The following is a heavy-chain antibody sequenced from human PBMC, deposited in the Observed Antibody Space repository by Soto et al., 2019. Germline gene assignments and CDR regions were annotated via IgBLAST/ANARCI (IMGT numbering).Heavy chain of an antibody. J-gene: IGHJ4*02. CDR2: IIPIFGTA. Sequence: SVKVSCKASGGTFSSYAISWVRQAPGQGLEWMGGIIPIFGTANYAQKFQGRVTITADKSTSTAYMELSSLRSEDTAVYYCARVNRAYCSSTSCYADYWGQGTLVTVSS. V-gene: IGHV1-69*06. D-gene: IGHD2-2*01. CDR3: ARVNRAYCSSTSCYADY. CDR1: GGTFSSYA.